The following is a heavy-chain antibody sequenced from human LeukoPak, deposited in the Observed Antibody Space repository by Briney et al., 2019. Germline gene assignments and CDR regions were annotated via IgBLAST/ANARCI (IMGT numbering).Heavy chain of an antibody. J-gene: IGHJ3*02. CDR3: ARVGWFGDQGDDAFDI. CDR2: IYHSGST. D-gene: IGHD3-10*01. Sequence: SSGTLSLTCAVSGAPISSSNWWSWVRQPPGKGLEWIGEIYHSGSTNYNPSLKSRVTISVDKSKNQFSLKLSSVTAADTAVYYCARVGWFGDQGDDAFDIWGQGTMVTVSS. CDR1: GAPISSSNW. V-gene: IGHV4-4*02.